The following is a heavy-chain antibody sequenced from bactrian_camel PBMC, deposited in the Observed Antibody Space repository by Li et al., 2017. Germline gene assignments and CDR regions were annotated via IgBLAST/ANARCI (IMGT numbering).Heavy chain of an antibody. CDR3: AAARDDARRACTGDSLLKYSF. V-gene: IGHV3S53*01. CDR1: KISYCTYD. Sequence: VQLVESGGGSVQPGGSLRLSCAASKISYCTYDMSWYRQAPGREREFVSGIGPNGRIRYADSVKGRFTVSADNAKRTLYLQMNSLEPSDTATYYCAAARDDARRACTGDSLLKYSFWGQGTQVTVS. J-gene: IGHJ6*01. D-gene: IGHD1*01. CDR2: IGPNGRI.